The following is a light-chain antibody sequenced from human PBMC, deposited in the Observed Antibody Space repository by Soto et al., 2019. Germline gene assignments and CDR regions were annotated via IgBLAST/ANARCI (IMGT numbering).Light chain of an antibody. CDR3: QQRSNWPLT. V-gene: IGKV3D-20*02. CDR1: QSVSSNY. Sequence: EIVLTQSPGTLSLSPGERATLSCRASQSVSSNYLAWYQQKPGQAPRLLIYDASNRATGIPARFSGSGSGTDFTLTISSLEPEDFAAYYCQQRSNWPLTFGGGTKVDI. CDR2: DAS. J-gene: IGKJ4*01.